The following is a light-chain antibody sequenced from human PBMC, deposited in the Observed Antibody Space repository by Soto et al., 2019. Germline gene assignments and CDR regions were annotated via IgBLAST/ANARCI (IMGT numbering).Light chain of an antibody. CDR2: DVS. CDR3: SSYEGSNTWV. J-gene: IGLJ3*02. CDR1: SSDVGGYDF. Sequence: QSALTQPPSASGSPGQSVTISCTGTSSDVGGYDFVSWYQHHPGKAPKRMIFDVSKRPAGVLDRFSGSKSGNTASLTVSGLQAEDEADYYCSSYEGSNTWVFGGGTKLTVL. V-gene: IGLV2-8*01.